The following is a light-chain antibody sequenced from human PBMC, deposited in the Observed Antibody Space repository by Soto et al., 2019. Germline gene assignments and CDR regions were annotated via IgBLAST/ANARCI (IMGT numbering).Light chain of an antibody. Sequence: EIVMTQSPATLSVSPGERATLSCRASQSVSTNLAWYQQKPGQAPRLVIHGASTRATGIPARFSGSGSGTELTLTISSLQSEDFAVYYCQQYNNWPPVTFGQGTKLEIK. CDR2: GAS. CDR3: QQYNNWPPVT. V-gene: IGKV3-15*01. CDR1: QSVSTN. J-gene: IGKJ2*01.